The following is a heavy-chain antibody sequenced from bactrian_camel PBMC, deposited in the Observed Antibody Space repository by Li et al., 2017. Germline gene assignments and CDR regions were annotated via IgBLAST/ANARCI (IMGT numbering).Heavy chain of an antibody. D-gene: IGHD6*01. Sequence: QLVESGGGSVQAGESLRLSCAASGYTYNRNCMAWFRQAPGKEREGVARIATGSGNTYYADSVKGRFTISQDNAKNTVYLQMNSLKPEGTAMYYCAAGNPSLYPDSWKVPREYDVWGQGTQVTVS. CDR1: GYTYNRNC. V-gene: IGHV3S25*01. J-gene: IGHJ4*01. CDR3: AAGNPSLYPDSWKVPREYDV. CDR2: IATGSGNT.